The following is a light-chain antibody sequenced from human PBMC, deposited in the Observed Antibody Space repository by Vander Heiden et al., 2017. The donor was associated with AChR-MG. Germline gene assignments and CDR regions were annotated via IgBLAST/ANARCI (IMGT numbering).Light chain of an antibody. J-gene: IGLJ3*02. V-gene: IGLV1-40*01. Sequence: QAVLTQPLSVSGAPGQTVTISCTGSSSNIGAGYDVHWYQQLPGTAPKLLIYDNSKRPSGVPDRFSGSKSGTSASLAITGLQAEDEADYYCQSYDSSLSGSWVFGGGTKLTVL. CDR1: SSNIGAGYD. CDR2: DNS. CDR3: QSYDSSLSGSWV.